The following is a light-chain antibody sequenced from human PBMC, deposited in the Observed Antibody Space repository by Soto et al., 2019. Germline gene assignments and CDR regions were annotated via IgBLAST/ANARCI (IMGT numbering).Light chain of an antibody. CDR1: QDISSY. V-gene: IGKV1-39*01. Sequence: DIQMTQSPSSLSASVGDSVTITCRASQDISSYLNWYQQKPGKAPKLLIYAASTWHSGVPSRFSGSESGTDFTLTISSLQPEDFATYYCQQTYSTLFTFGPGTKVDFK. J-gene: IGKJ3*01. CDR3: QQTYSTLFT. CDR2: AAS.